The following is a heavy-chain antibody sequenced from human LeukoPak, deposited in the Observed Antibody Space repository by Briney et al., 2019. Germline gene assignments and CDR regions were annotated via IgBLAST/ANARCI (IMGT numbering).Heavy chain of an antibody. J-gene: IGHJ4*02. CDR1: GFTFSTYW. D-gene: IGHD2-21*02. V-gene: IGHV3-74*01. Sequence: PGGSLRLSCAASGFTFSTYWMHWVRQAPGKGLVWVSRINGDGSSINYADSVKGRFTISRDNSKNTLYLQMNSLRAEDTAVYYCAKTPFNCGGDCSFGTGYYFDYWGQGTLVTVSS. CDR2: INGDGSSI. CDR3: AKTPFNCGGDCSFGTGYYFDY.